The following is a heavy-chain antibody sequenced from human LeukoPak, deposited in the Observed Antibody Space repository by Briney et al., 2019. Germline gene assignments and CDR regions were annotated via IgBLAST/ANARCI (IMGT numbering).Heavy chain of an antibody. V-gene: IGHV4-59*01. J-gene: IGHJ4*02. CDR2: IYYSGST. CDR1: GGSISSYY. D-gene: IGHD4-23*01. CDR3: ARVQAYGGKGYFDY. Sequence: SETLSLTCTVSGGSISSYYWSWIRQPPGKGLEWIGYIYYSGSTNYNPSLKSRVTISVDTSKNQFSLKLSSVTAADTAVYYCARVQAYGGKGYFDYWGQGTLVAVSS.